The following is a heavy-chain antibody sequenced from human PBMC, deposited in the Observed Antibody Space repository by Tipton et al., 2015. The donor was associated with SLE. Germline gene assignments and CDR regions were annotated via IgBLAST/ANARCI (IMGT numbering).Heavy chain of an antibody. D-gene: IGHD5-12*01. Sequence: SLRLSCAASGFTFSSYGMHWVRQAPGKGLEWVAVIWYDGSNKYYADSVKGRFTISRDNSKNTLYLQMNSLRAEDTAVYYCARSPYSGYDEGYFDYWGRGALVTVSS. V-gene: IGHV3-33*08. J-gene: IGHJ4*02. CDR2: IWYDGSNK. CDR1: GFTFSSYG. CDR3: ARSPYSGYDEGYFDY.